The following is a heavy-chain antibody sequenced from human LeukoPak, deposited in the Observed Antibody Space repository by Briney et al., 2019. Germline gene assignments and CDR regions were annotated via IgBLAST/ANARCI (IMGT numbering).Heavy chain of an antibody. D-gene: IGHD3-22*01. J-gene: IGHJ4*02. CDR3: ARITGSGYYYFDY. CDR2: ISSGSGTI. CDR1: GFTFGSYS. V-gene: IGHV3-48*02. Sequence: GGSLRLSCAASGFTFGSYSMKWVRQAPGKGLEWLSFISSGSGTIYYADSVKGRFTISRDNAKNSLFLHMNSLRDEDTAVYYCARITGSGYYYFDYWGQGTLVTVSS.